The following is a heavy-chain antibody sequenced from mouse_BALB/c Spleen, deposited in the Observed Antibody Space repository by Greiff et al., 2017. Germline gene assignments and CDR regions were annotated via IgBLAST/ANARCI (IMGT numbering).Heavy chain of an antibody. Sequence: EVKVVESGGGLVQPGGSRKLSCAASGFTFSSFGMHWVRQAPEKGLEWVAYISSGSSTIYYADTVKGRFTISRDNAKNTLYLEMSSLRSEDTAMYYCASQHAMDYWGQGTSVTVSS. CDR2: ISSGSSTI. J-gene: IGHJ4*01. CDR1: GFTFSSFG. V-gene: IGHV5-17*02. CDR3: ASQHAMDY.